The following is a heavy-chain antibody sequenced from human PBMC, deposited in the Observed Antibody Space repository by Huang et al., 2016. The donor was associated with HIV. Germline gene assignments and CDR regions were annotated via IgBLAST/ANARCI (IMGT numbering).Heavy chain of an antibody. CDR1: GGTFGSYD. CDR2: ISPCFDTG. D-gene: IGHD6-13*01. J-gene: IGHJ3*01. Sequence: QVQLVQSGAEVKKPGSSVKVSCKASGGTFGSYDVSWVRQDPGHGLGWRGGISPCFDTGNKEQKFQGRVRITADESTRTAYMELTSLRSEDTAVYYCARDLTGTRAAAAGIRGDAFDVWGQGTLVTVSS. CDR3: ARDLTGTRAAAAGIRGDAFDV. V-gene: IGHV1-69*13.